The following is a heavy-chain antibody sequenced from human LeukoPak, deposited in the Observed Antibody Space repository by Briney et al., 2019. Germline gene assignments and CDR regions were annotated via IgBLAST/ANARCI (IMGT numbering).Heavy chain of an antibody. CDR1: GFTFSSYS. Sequence: GGSLRLSCAASGFTFSSYSMNWVRQAPGKGLEWVSSISSSSSYIYYADSVKGRFTISRDNAKNSLYPQMNSLRAEDTAVYYCARAYYDFWSGYHHDAFDIWGQGTMVTVSS. J-gene: IGHJ3*02. D-gene: IGHD3-3*01. V-gene: IGHV3-21*01. CDR2: ISSSSSYI. CDR3: ARAYYDFWSGYHHDAFDI.